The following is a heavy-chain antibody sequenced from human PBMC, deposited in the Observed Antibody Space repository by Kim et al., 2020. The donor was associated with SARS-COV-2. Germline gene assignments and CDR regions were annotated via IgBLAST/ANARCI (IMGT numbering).Heavy chain of an antibody. CDR1: GFTFSSYS. V-gene: IGHV3-7*03. D-gene: IGHD3-9*01. J-gene: IGHJ4*02. CDR2: INGGGSST. Sequence: GGSLRLSCEASGFTFSSYSMSWVCQPAGKGPEWVADINGGGSSTYYVDSVRGRFTISRDNAKKSVFLQMNSLRAEDTAVYYCADLDSGCSDYWGQGT. CDR3: ADLDSGCSDY.